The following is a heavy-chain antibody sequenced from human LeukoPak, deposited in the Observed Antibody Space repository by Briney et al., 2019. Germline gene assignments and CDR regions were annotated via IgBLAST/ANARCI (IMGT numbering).Heavy chain of an antibody. V-gene: IGHV3-23*01. J-gene: IGHJ4*02. CDR2: ISGSGGST. D-gene: IGHD5-18*01. CDR3: AKDADTAMVTFFGY. CDR1: GFTFSSYG. Sequence: GGSLRLSCAASGFTFSSYGVSWVRQAPGKGLEWVSAISGSGGSTYYADSVKGRFTISRDNSKNTLYLQMNSLRAGDTAVYYCAKDADTAMVTFFGYWGQGTLVTVSS.